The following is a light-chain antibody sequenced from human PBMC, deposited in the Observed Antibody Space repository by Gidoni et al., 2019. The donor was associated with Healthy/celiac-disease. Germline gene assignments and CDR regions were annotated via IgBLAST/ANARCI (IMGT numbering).Light chain of an antibody. Sequence: EIVMTQSHATLSVSPGERATLSCRASQSVSSNLAWYQQKPGQAPRLLIYGASNRATGIPARFSGSGSGTEFTVTISSLQTEDFAVYYGQQYNNWPRTFGQGTKVEIK. CDR2: GAS. CDR1: QSVSSN. J-gene: IGKJ1*01. CDR3: QQYNNWPRT. V-gene: IGKV3-15*01.